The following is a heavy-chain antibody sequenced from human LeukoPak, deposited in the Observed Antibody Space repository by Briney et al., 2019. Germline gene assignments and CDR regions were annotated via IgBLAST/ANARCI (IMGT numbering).Heavy chain of an antibody. CDR3: AIDPNWGIHY. Sequence: GGSLRLSCAASGLTFSSYAMHWVRQAPGKGLEWVAVISYDGSNKYYADSVKGRFTISRDNSKNTLYLQMNSLRVEDTAIYYCAIDPNWGIHYWGQGVLVTVSS. CDR2: ISYDGSNK. V-gene: IGHV3-30-3*01. D-gene: IGHD7-27*01. CDR1: GLTFSSYA. J-gene: IGHJ4*02.